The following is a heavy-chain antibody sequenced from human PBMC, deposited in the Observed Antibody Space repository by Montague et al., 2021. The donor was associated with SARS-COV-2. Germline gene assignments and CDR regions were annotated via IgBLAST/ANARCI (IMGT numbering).Heavy chain of an antibody. V-gene: IGHV6-1*01. CDR3: ARGGSWLYYFDY. Sequence: CAISGDSVSSNRAAWNWIRQSPSRGLEWLGRTYYRSKWYNDYAVSVKSRITINQDTSKNQFSLQLNSVTPEDTAVYYCARGGSWLYYFDYWGQGTLVTVSS. CDR2: TYYRSKWYN. D-gene: IGHD6-13*01. CDR1: GDSVSSNRAA. J-gene: IGHJ4*02.